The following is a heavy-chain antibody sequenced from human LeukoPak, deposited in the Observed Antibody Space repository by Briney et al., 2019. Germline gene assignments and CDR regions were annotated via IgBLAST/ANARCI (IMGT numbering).Heavy chain of an antibody. V-gene: IGHV1-2*02. CDR1: GYTFTGYY. CDR2: INPNSGGT. CDR3: ARGVVAATFYYYMDV. J-gene: IGHJ6*03. Sequence: ASVKVSCKASGYTFTGYYMHWVRQAPGQGLEWMGWINPNSGGTNYAQKFQGRVTMTRDTSIGTAYMDLNSLRSDDTAVYFCARGVVAATFYYYMDVWGTGTTVTVSS. D-gene: IGHD2-15*01.